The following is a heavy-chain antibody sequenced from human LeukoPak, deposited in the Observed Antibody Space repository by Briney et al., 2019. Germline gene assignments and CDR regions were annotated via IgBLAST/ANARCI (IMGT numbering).Heavy chain of an antibody. V-gene: IGHV3-30*04. J-gene: IGHJ4*02. D-gene: IGHD2-2*01. CDR3: ARDVASGHCRSTSCPALGY. CDR1: GFTFSSYA. CDR2: ISYDGSKT. Sequence: GRSLRLSCAASGFTFSSYAMHWVRQAPGKGLEWVAVISYDGSKTYYADSVKGRFTISRDNSKNTLYVQMNSLRAEDTAVYYCARDVASGHCRSTSCPALGYWGQGTLVTVSS.